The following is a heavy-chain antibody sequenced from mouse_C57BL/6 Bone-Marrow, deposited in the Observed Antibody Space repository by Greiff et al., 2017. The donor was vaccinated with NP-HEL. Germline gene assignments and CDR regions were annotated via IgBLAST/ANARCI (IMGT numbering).Heavy chain of an antibody. V-gene: IGHV5-4*01. CDR2: ISDGGSYT. J-gene: IGHJ2*01. CDR3: ARNYYGSSHFFDY. CDR1: GFTFSSYA. Sequence: EVQVVESGGGLVKPGGSLKLSCAASGFTFSSYAMSWVRQTPEKRLEWVATISDGGSYTYYPDNVKGRFTISRDNAKNNLYLQMSHLKSEDTAMYYCARNYYGSSHFFDYWGQGTTLTVSS. D-gene: IGHD1-1*01.